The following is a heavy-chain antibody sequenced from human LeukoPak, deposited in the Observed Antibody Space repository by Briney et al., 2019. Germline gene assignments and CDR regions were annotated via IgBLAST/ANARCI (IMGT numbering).Heavy chain of an antibody. D-gene: IGHD1-26*01. V-gene: IGHV3-74*01. CDR2: LNEDGSTA. Sequence: GGSLSPSCAAPGFTFSLYWLNWVRKGPGKGLIWFSRLNEDGSTADYADSVKGRFTMSRDNAKGKVFLEMRSLTVEDTAIYFCVRERIYYSDLAYKERENFDPWGRGTLVTVSS. CDR1: GFTFSLYW. CDR3: VRERIYYSDLAYKERENFDP. J-gene: IGHJ5*02.